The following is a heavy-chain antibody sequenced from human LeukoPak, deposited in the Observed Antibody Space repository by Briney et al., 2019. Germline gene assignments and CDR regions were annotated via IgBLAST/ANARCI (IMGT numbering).Heavy chain of an antibody. D-gene: IGHD3-22*01. J-gene: IGHJ4*02. CDR2: ISYDGSNK. V-gene: IGHV3-30-3*01. Sequence: PGGSLRLSCAASGFTFSSYAMHWTRQAPGKGLEWVAVISYDGSNKYYADSVKGRFTISRDNSKNTLYLQMNSLRAEDTAVYYCARSRRHYYDSSGYEFDYWGQGTLVTVSS. CDR3: ARSRRHYYDSSGYEFDY. CDR1: GFTFSSYA.